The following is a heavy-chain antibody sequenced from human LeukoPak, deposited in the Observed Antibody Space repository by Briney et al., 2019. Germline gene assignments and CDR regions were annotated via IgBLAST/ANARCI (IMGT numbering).Heavy chain of an antibody. CDR3: ARDLGYCSVDNCNCNWFDP. J-gene: IGHJ5*02. V-gene: IGHV1-18*01. D-gene: IGHD2-15*01. CDR2: ISSYNGNT. Sequence: ASVKVSCKASGYTFTSYGISWVRQAPGQGLEWMGWISSYNGNTNYAQKLQGRVTMTTDTSTSTAYMELRSLRSDDTAVYYCARDLGYCSVDNCNCNWFDPWGQGTLVTVSS. CDR1: GYTFTSYG.